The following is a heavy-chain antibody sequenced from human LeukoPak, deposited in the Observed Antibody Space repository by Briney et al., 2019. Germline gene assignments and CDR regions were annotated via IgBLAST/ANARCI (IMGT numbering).Heavy chain of an antibody. CDR2: MNPNSGNT. Sequence: ASVKVSCKASGYTFTSYDINWVRQATGQGLEWMGWMNPNSGNTGYAQKFQGRVTMTRNTSISTAYMELSSLRSEDTAVYYCARERTPHYYMDVWGKGTTVTVSS. CDR1: GYTFTSYD. CDR3: ARERTPHYYMDV. D-gene: IGHD2-2*01. J-gene: IGHJ6*03. V-gene: IGHV1-8*01.